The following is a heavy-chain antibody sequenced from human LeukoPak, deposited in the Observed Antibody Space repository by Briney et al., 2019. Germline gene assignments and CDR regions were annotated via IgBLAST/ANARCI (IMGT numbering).Heavy chain of an antibody. CDR2: INHSGST. D-gene: IGHD3-22*01. CDR1: GGSFSGYY. J-gene: IGHJ4*02. CDR3: ARGGDDSSGYVPFDY. Sequence: SGTLSHTCAGNGGSFSGYYWSWLRQPPGKGREWMGEINHSGSTNYNPYLQSRVIISVETYKNQFALKVSSVTDADRAVYYCARGGDDSSGYVPFDYWGQGTLVTVSS. V-gene: IGHV4-34*01.